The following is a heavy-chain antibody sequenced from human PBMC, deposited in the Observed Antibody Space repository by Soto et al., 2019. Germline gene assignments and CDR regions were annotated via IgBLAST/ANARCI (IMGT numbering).Heavy chain of an antibody. J-gene: IGHJ4*02. D-gene: IGHD6-19*01. V-gene: IGHV2-5*01. CDR1: GFSLSTSGLG. CDR2: IYWNDDK. CDR3: AHRPSGWYLFDY. Sequence: QITLKESGPTLVRPTQTLTLTCTFSGFSLSTSGLGVGWIRQPPGKALEWLVLIYWNDDKRYSPSLKARLTITKDTSKNRVVLTMTNMDPVDTATYYCAHRPSGWYLFDYWGQGTLVTVSS.